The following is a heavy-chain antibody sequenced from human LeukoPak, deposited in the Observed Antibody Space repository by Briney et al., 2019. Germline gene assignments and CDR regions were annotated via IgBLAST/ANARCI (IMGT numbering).Heavy chain of an antibody. Sequence: GGALRLSCAASGFTFSSYAMHWVRQAPGKGLEYVSAISSSGGSTYYANSVKGRFTISRDNSKNTLYLQMGSLRAEDMAVYYCARVTLSGSYYYYYYMDVWGKGTTVTISS. J-gene: IGHJ6*03. V-gene: IGHV3-64*01. CDR3: ARVTLSGSYYYYYYMDV. CDR2: ISSSGGST. D-gene: IGHD1-26*01. CDR1: GFTFSSYA.